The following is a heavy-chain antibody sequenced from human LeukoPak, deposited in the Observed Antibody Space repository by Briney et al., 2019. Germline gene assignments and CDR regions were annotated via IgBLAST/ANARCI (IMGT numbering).Heavy chain of an antibody. Sequence: ASVKVSCKASGYTFTSYGISWVRQASGQGLEWMGWISAYNGNTNYAQKLQGRVTMTTDTSTSTAYMELRSLRSDDTAIYFCARGRFFDWPFYFDNWGRGTLVTVSS. CDR2: ISAYNGNT. J-gene: IGHJ4*02. CDR1: GYTFTSYG. CDR3: ARGRFFDWPFYFDN. V-gene: IGHV1-18*01. D-gene: IGHD3-9*01.